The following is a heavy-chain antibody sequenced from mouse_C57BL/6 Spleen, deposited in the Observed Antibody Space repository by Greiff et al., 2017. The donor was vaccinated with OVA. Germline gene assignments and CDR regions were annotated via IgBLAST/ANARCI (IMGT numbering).Heavy chain of an antibody. D-gene: IGHD4-1*01. CDR1: GYTFTSYW. V-gene: IGHV1-50*01. CDR2: IDPSDSYT. Sequence: QVHVKQPGAELVKPGASVKLSCKASGYTFTSYWMPWVKQRPGQGLEWIGEIDPSDSYTNYNQKFKGKSTLTVDTSTSTAYMQLSSLTSEDSAVYYCAREANWDVRGYWGQGTTRTVSS. CDR3: AREANWDVRGY. J-gene: IGHJ2*01.